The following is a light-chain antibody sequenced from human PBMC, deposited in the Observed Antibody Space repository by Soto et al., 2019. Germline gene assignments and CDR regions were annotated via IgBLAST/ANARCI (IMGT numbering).Light chain of an antibody. J-gene: IGKJ2*01. V-gene: IGKV1-5*01. CDR3: QQYNSYYT. CDR1: QSISSW. Sequence: DIQMTQSPSTLSASVGDRVTITCRASQSISSWLAWYQQKPGKAPKLLIYDASSLESGVPSRFSGSGSGTEFTLTISSLQPDDFANSYCQQYNSYYTFGQGTKLEIK. CDR2: DAS.